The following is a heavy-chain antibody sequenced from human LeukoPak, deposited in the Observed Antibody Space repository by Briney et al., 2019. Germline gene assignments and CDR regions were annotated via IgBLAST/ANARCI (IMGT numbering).Heavy chain of an antibody. D-gene: IGHD3-22*01. J-gene: IGHJ4*02. Sequence: GGSLRLSCAASGFTFSGYAMTWVRQAPGRGLEWVASITGSGDYTYYIDSVKGRFTISRDNSKNILYLQMNSLRGEDTALYYCAKDGLYYDGSAHVYYFDYWGQGTLVAVSS. CDR2: ITGSGDYT. CDR3: AKDGLYYDGSAHVYYFDY. V-gene: IGHV3-23*01. CDR1: GFTFSGYA.